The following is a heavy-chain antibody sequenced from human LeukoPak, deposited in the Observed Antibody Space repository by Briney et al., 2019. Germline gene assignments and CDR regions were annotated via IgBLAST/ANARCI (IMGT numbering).Heavy chain of an antibody. CDR3: ARDRTVTTYWTLMVYYYGMDV. V-gene: IGHV3-7*01. CDR2: IKQDGSEK. J-gene: IGHJ6*02. Sequence: PGGSLRLSCAASGFTFSSYWMSWVRQAPGKGLEWVANIKQDGSEKYYVDSVKGRFTISRDNAKNSLYLQMNSLRAEDTAVYYCARDRTVTTYWTLMVYYYGMDVWGQGTTVTVSS. CDR1: GFTFSSYW. D-gene: IGHD4-11*01.